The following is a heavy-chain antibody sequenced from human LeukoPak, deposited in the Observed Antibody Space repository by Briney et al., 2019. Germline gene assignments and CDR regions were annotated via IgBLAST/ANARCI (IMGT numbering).Heavy chain of an antibody. J-gene: IGHJ4*02. CDR2: TYYSGST. D-gene: IGHD1-26*01. V-gene: IGHV4-39*01. CDR1: GGSISSSSYY. Sequence: KPSETLSLTCTVSGGSISSSSYYWGWIRQPPGKGLEWIGSTYYSGSTYYNPSLKSRVTISVDTSKNQFSLKLSSVTAADTAVYYCARHGMGAPRHFDYWGQGTLVTVSS. CDR3: ARHGMGAPRHFDY.